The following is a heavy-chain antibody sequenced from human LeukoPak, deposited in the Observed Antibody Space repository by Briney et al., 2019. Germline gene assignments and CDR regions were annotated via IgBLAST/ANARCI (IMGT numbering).Heavy chain of an antibody. CDR2: IYHSGST. J-gene: IGHJ5*02. CDR3: ARVKWTRWFAP. V-gene: IGHV4-30-2*01. CDR1: GGSISSGGYS. Sequence: SETLSLTCAVSGGSISSGGYSWSWIRQPPGKGLEWIGYIYHSGSTYYNPSLKSRVTISVDRSKNQFSLKLSSATAADTAVYYCARVKWTRWFAPWGQGTLVTVSS. D-gene: IGHD1-26*01.